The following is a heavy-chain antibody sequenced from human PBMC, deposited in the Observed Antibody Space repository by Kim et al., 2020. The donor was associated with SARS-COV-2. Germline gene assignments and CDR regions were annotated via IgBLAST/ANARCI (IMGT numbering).Heavy chain of an antibody. CDR2: ISSSSSYI. CDR3: ARDGRGVAAAGLDFDY. D-gene: IGHD6-13*01. J-gene: IGHJ4*02. Sequence: GGSLRLSCAASGFTFSSYSMNWVRQAPGKGLEWVSSISSSSSYIYYADSVKGRFTISRDNAKNSLYLQMNSLRAEDTAVYYCARDGRGVAAAGLDFDYWGQGTLVTVSS. V-gene: IGHV3-21*01. CDR1: GFTFSSYS.